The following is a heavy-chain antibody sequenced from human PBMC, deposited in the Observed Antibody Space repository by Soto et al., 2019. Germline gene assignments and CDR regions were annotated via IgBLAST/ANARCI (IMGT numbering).Heavy chain of an antibody. V-gene: IGHV4-59*01. J-gene: IGHJ4*02. CDR1: GGSITSDH. Sequence: ETLSLTCTVSGGSITSDHWSWIRQPPGKGLEWIGYFSYSGSSNYNPSLKSRVTISVDTSKNQFSLKLSSVTAAVTAVYYCAGDTQRDYFDSWGQGTLVTVSS. CDR3: AGDTQRDYFDS. CDR2: FSYSGSS. D-gene: IGHD6-25*01.